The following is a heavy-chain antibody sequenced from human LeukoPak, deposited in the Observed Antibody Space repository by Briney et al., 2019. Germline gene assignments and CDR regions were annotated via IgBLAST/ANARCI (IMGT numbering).Heavy chain of an antibody. Sequence: SETLSLTCTVSGGSISSYYWSWIRQPPGKGLEWIGYIYYSGSTNYNPSLKSRVTISVDTSKNQFSLKLSSVTAADTAVYYCAREGVYGDYGDYWGQGTLVTVSS. D-gene: IGHD4-17*01. CDR1: GGSISSYY. CDR3: AREGVYGDYGDY. CDR2: IYYSGST. V-gene: IGHV4-59*12. J-gene: IGHJ4*02.